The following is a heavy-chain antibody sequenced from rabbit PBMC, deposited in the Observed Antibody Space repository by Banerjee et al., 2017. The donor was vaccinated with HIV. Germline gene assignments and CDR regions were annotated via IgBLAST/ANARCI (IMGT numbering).Heavy chain of an antibody. CDR3: ARAGAGYTAYVGACNL. CDR2: IYVGSSGMT. J-gene: IGHJ4*01. CDR1: GFSFSSGYD. Sequence: QSLEESGGDLVKPGASLTLTCTASGFSFSSGYDMCWVRQAPGKGLEWIACIYVGSSGMTYYASWAKGRFTISKTSSTTTVTLQMTSLTAADTATYFCARAGAGYTAYVGACNLWGPGTLVTVS. V-gene: IGHV1S40*01. D-gene: IGHD7-1*01.